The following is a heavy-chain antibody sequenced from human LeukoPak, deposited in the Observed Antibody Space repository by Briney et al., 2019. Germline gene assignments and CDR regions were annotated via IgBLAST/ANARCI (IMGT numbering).Heavy chain of an antibody. D-gene: IGHD3-3*01. J-gene: IGHJ5*02. CDR2: ISGSGGST. V-gene: IGHV3-23*01. CDR1: GFTFSSYA. Sequence: GASLRLSCAASGFTFSSYAMSWVRQAPGKGLEWVSAISGSGGSTYYADSVKGRFTISRDNSKNTLYLQMNSLRAEDTAVYYCAKEVEYYDFWSGPPPNTNWFDPWGQGTLVTVSS. CDR3: AKEVEYYDFWSGPPPNTNWFDP.